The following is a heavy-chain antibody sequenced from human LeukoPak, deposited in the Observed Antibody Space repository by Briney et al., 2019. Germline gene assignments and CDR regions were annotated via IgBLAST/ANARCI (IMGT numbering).Heavy chain of an antibody. CDR2: IWYDGSNK. CDR1: GFTFSSYA. J-gene: IGHJ4*02. Sequence: GGSLRLSCAASGFTFSSYAMSWVRQAPGKGLEWVAVIWYDGSNKYYADSVKGRFTISRDNSKNTLYLQMNSLRAEDTAVYYCAREETGNPGGYWGQGTLVTVSS. V-gene: IGHV3-33*08. CDR3: AREETGNPGGY. D-gene: IGHD1-14*01.